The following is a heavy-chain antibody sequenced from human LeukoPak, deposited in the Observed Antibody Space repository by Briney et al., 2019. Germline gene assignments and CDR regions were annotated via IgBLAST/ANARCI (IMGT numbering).Heavy chain of an antibody. CDR2: IYDSGST. J-gene: IGHJ4*02. D-gene: IGHD6-13*01. CDR1: GGSIRSSYYY. CDR3: ARSGQQLAFDY. V-gene: IGHV4-39*01. Sequence: PSETLSLTCTVSGGSIRSSYYYWGWTRQPPGKGLEWIGSIYDSGSTYYNPSLKSRVTISVDTSKNQFSLKLNSVTAADTAVYYCARSGQQLAFDYWGQGTLVTVSS.